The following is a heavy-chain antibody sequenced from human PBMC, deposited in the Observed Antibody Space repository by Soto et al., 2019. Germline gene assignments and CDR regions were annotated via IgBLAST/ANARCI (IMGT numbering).Heavy chain of an antibody. V-gene: IGHV2-5*02. CDR2: IYWDDDK. CDR1: GFSLTTRGVS. CDR3: AHVLGYCSGGSCYSGPSDY. D-gene: IGHD2-15*01. J-gene: IGHJ4*02. Sequence: QITLKESGPTLVKPTQTLTLTCTFSGFSLTTRGVSVGWIRQPPGQALEWLALIYWDDDKRYTSSLKSRLTITKDPSKNQVVLTMTNMDPVDTATYYCAHVLGYCSGGSCYSGPSDYWGQGTLVTVSS.